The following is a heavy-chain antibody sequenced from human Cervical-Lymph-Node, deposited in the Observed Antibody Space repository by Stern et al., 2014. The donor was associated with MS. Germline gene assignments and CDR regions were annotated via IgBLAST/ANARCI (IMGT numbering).Heavy chain of an antibody. CDR1: GGIFSTHR. V-gene: IGHV1-69*02. CDR3: ASGKYSFGSGPES. CDR2: ITPNLGIV. Sequence: DQLVESGAEVKKPGSSVKVSCKASGGIFSTHRVSWVRQAPGQGLEWLGRITPNLGIVNHIQGLGDRVTFTADRSTRTVFMELRSLTSADTAVYFCASGKYSFGSGPESWGQGTLVIVSS. J-gene: IGHJ5*02. D-gene: IGHD3-10*01.